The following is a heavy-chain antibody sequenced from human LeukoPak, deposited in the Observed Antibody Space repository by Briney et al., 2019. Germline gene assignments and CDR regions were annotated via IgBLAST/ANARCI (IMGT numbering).Heavy chain of an antibody. CDR1: GFTFSSYG. V-gene: IGHV3-30*02. D-gene: IGHD3-10*01. CDR2: IRYDGSNK. CDR3: AKWYGSGSYPYYYYYYMDV. J-gene: IGHJ6*03. Sequence: GGSLRLSCAASGFTFSSYGMHWVRQAPGKGLEWVAFIRYDGSNKYYADSVKGRFTISRDNSKNTLYLQMNSLRAEDTAVYYCAKWYGSGSYPYYYYYYMDVWGKGTTVTISS.